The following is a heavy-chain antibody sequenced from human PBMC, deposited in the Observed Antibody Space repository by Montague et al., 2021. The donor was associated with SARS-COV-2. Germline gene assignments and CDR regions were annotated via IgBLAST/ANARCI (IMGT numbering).Heavy chain of an antibody. J-gene: IGHJ4*02. Sequence: SLSLSCAASGFTFSSYGMHWVRQAPGKGLEWVAVIWYDGSNKYYADSVKGRFTISRDNSKNTLYLQMNSLRAEDTAVYYCAKSVGYSSSWYLGFFDYWGQGTLVTVSS. CDR3: AKSVGYSSSWYLGFFDY. V-gene: IGHV3-33*06. D-gene: IGHD6-13*01. CDR1: GFTFSSYG. CDR2: IWYDGSNK.